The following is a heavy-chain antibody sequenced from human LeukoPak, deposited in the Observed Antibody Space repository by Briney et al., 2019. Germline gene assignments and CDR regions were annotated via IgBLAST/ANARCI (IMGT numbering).Heavy chain of an antibody. V-gene: IGHV3-30*02. CDR3: AKKTIVGATVDAFDI. J-gene: IGHJ3*02. D-gene: IGHD1-26*01. CDR2: IRYDGFNR. Sequence: PGGSLRLSCAASGFTFSNAWMSWVRQAPGKGLEWVASIRYDGFNRYYADSLKGRFTISRDNSKNTLYLQMNSLRAEDTAVYYCAKKTIVGATVDAFDIWGQGTMVIVSS. CDR1: GFTFSNAW.